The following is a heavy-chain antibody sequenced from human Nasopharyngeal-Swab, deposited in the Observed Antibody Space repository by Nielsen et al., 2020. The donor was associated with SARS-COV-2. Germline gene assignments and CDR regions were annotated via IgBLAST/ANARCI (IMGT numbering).Heavy chain of an antibody. D-gene: IGHD6-19*01. CDR1: GFTFGDYA. CDR2: IRSKAYGGTT. V-gene: IGHV3-49*04. J-gene: IGHJ4*02. CDR3: TRGSSGWYTLHFDY. Sequence: GASLQISCTASGFTFGDYAMSWVRQAPGKGLEWVGFIRSKAYGGTTEYAASVKGRFTISRDDSKSIAYLQMNSLKTEDTAVYYCTRGSSGWYTLHFDYWGQGTLVTVSS.